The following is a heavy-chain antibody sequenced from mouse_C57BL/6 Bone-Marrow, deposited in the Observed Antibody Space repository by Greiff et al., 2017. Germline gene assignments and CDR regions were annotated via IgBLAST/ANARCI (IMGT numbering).Heavy chain of an antibody. CDR1: GFSLTSYG. J-gene: IGHJ4*01. CDR2: IWSGGST. D-gene: IGHD1-1*01. Sequence: QVQLQQSGPGLVQPSQCLSITCTVSGFSLTSYGVHWVRQTPGKGLEWLGVIWSGGSTDYNAAFISRLSISKDNSTSHVFFKMNSLQADDTAIYYCAGNQGIYYYGDYYAMDYWGQGTSVTVSS. CDR3: AGNQGIYYYGDYYAMDY. V-gene: IGHV2-2*01.